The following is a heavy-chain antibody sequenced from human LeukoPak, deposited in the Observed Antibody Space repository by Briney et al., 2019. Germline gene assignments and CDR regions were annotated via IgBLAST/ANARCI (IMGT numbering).Heavy chain of an antibody. J-gene: IGHJ5*01. CDR2: IYSSGST. V-gene: IGHV4-4*07. D-gene: IGHD5-18*01. CDR1: GGSLNSYY. CDR3: ARQASGYSYGYTDS. Sequence: SETLSLTCTVSGGSLNSYYWSWIRQPAGKGLEWIGRIYSSGSTNFNPFLKSRVTMSLGTSKNQLSLKLTSVTAADTAVYFCARQASGYSYGYTDSWGQGTLVTVSS.